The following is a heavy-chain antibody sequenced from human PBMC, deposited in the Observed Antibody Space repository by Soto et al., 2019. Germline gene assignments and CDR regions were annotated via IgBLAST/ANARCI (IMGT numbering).Heavy chain of an antibody. CDR1: GFTFSNSD. CDR2: IGAAGVT. J-gene: IGHJ2*01. CDR3: VRERYCSSPTCYVDWYFDL. D-gene: IGHD2-2*01. Sequence: EVQLVESGGGLVQPGGSLRLSCAASGFTFSNSDMHWVRQGTGKGREWVSAIGAAGVTYYPGYVKGRFIISRENAKNSLSLQMNSLRAEDTAVYYSVRERYCSSPTCYVDWYFDLWGRGTLVTVSS. V-gene: IGHV3-13*04.